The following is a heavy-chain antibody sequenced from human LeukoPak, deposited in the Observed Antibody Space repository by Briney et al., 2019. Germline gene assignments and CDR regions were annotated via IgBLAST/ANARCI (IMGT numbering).Heavy chain of an antibody. CDR3: AKVGIFGLVTYYFDY. J-gene: IGHJ4*02. D-gene: IGHD3/OR15-3a*01. Sequence: GGSLRLSCAASGFTFDEYAMHWVRQAPGKGLEWVSGISWNSGLIDYADSVKGRFTVSRDNAKNSLFLQMNSLKAEDTAFYYCAKVGIFGLVTYYFDYWGQGTLVTVSS. CDR1: GFTFDEYA. CDR2: ISWNSGLI. V-gene: IGHV3-9*01.